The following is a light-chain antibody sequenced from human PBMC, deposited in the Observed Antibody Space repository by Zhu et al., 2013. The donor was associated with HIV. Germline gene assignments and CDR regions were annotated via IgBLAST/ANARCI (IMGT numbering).Light chain of an antibody. CDR3: AAWDDRLNGPV. CDR1: SSNIESNP. Sequence: QSVLTQPPSASGTPGQGVTISCSGTSSNIESNPVNWYYHVPGTAPKLLIYNNDQRPSGVPDRFSGSKSGTSASLAISGLQSEDEADFYCAAWDDRLNGPVFGGGTKLTVL. CDR2: NND. J-gene: IGLJ3*02. V-gene: IGLV1-44*01.